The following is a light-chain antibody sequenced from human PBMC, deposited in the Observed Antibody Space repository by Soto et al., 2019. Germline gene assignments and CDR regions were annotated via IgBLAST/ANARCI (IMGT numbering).Light chain of an antibody. Sequence: QPVLTQPPSVTGAPGQRVTISCTWTNSNIGTGYGIYWYQQFPGTAPRLLIYGDNNRPSGVPDRFSGSKSGTSASLAITGLQAEDEAEYYCQSYDTSPFDLMFGGGTKLTVL. J-gene: IGLJ3*02. CDR1: NSNIGTGYG. V-gene: IGLV1-40*01. CDR2: GDN. CDR3: QSYDTSPFDLM.